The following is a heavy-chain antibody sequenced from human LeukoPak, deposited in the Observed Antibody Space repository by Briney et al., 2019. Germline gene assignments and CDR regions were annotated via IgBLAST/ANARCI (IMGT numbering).Heavy chain of an antibody. CDR2: IYYSGST. D-gene: IGHD3-16*01. CDR1: GGSISSYY. Sequence: SETLSLTCTVSGGSISSYYWSWIRQPPGKGLEWIGYIYYSGSTNYNPSLKSRVTISVDTSKNQFSLKLSSVTAADTAVYYCARGGNPVRQNWFDPWGQGTLVTVSS. V-gene: IGHV4-59*08. J-gene: IGHJ5*02. CDR3: ARGGNPVRQNWFDP.